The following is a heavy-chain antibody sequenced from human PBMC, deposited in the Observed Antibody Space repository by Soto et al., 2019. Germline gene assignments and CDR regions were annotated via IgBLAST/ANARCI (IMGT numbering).Heavy chain of an antibody. Sequence: PSETLSLTCAVSGGSISSSNWWSWVRQPPGKGLEWIGEIYHSGSTNYNLSLKSRVTISVDKSKNQFSLKLSSVTAADTAVYYCARVHKEAYYYDSSGRYYCGQGTLVTVSS. J-gene: IGHJ4*02. D-gene: IGHD3-22*01. CDR2: IYHSGST. CDR1: GGSISSSNW. V-gene: IGHV4-4*02. CDR3: ARVHKEAYYYDSSGRYY.